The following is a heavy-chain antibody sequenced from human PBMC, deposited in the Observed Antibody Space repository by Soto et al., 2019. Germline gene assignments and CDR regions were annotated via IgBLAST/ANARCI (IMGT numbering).Heavy chain of an antibody. CDR3: ARDRNDFWSGYLQYNYYYYGMDV. J-gene: IGHJ6*02. CDR1: GYTFTGYY. CDR2: INPNSGGT. Sequence: ASVKVSCKASGYTFTGYYMHWVRQAPGQGLEWMGWINPNSGGTNYAQKFQGWVTMTRDTSISTAYMELSRLRSDDTAVYYCARDRNDFWSGYLQYNYYYYGMDVWGQGTTVTFSS. V-gene: IGHV1-2*04. D-gene: IGHD3-3*01.